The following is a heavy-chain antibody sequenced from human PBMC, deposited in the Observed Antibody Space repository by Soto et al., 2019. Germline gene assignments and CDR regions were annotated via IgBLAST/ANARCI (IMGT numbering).Heavy chain of an antibody. Sequence: VQLVQSWSEVKKPGSSVKVSCKASGDTSTTYVVSWVRQAPGNGLEWMGGINPMSRTAKYAEKYSGRVTITADEATKTVYLDLTTLRFEDTAVYFCVRGTYCGASCYFAREYWGQGTLVAVSS. D-gene: IGHD2-21*01. CDR2: INPMSRTA. V-gene: IGHV1-69*01. CDR1: GDTSTTYV. CDR3: VRGTYCGASCYFAREY. J-gene: IGHJ4*02.